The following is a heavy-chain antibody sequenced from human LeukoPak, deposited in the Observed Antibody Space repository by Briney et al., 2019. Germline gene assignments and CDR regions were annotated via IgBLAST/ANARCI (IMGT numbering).Heavy chain of an antibody. CDR3: AREGYCSSTSCYRPLDV. CDR1: GGSISSYY. V-gene: IGHV4-59*01. Sequence: SETLSLTCTVSGGSISSYYWSWIRQPPGKGLEWIGYIYYSGSTNYNPSLKSRVTISVDTSKNQFSLKLSSVTAADTAVYYCAREGYCSSTSCYRPLDVWGKGTTVTVSS. D-gene: IGHD2-2*01. J-gene: IGHJ6*04. CDR2: IYYSGST.